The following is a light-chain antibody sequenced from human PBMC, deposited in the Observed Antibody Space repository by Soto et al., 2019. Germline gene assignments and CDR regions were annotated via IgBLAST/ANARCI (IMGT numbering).Light chain of an antibody. CDR1: SSDVGGYNY. J-gene: IGLJ1*01. CDR2: EVN. CDR3: SSYAGSSNV. Sequence: QSALTQPPSASGSPGQSVAISCTGTSSDVGGYNYASWYQQHPGKAPKLMIYEVNKRPSGVPDRFSGSKSGNTASLTVSGLQAEDEADYYCSSYAGSSNVFGTGTKLTV. V-gene: IGLV2-8*01.